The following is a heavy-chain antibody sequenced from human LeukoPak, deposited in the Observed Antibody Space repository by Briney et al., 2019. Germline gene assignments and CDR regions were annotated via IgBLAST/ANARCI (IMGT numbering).Heavy chain of an antibody. CDR2: IYYSGST. V-gene: IGHV4-30-4*08. J-gene: IGHJ3*02. D-gene: IGHD4/OR15-4a*01. CDR3: ARASYGDGAFDI. Sequence: SETLSLTCTVSGGSISSGDYYWSWIRQPPGKGLEWIGYIYYSGSTYYNPSLKSRVTISVDTSKNQFSLKLSSVTAADTAVYYRARASYGDGAFDIWGQGTMVTVSS. CDR1: GGSISSGDYY.